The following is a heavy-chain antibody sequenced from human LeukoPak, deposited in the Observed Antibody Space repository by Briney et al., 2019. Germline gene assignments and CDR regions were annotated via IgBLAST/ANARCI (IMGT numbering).Heavy chain of an antibody. J-gene: IGHJ4*02. CDR3: DRGSLGFGELFHPPFDY. D-gene: IGHD3-10*01. V-gene: IGHV4-30-4*01. CDR2: IYYSGST. CDR1: GGSISSGDYY. Sequence: PSQTLSLTCTVSGGSISSGDYYWSWIRQPPGKGLEWIGYIYYSGSTYYNPSLKSRVTISVDTSKNQFSLKLSSVTAADTAVYYCDRGSLGFGELFHPPFDYWGQGILVTVSS.